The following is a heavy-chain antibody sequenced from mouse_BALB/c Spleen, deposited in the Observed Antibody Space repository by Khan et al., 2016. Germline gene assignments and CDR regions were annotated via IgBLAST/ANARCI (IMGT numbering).Heavy chain of an antibody. CDR1: GFSLTSYG. CDR2: IWAGGST. Sequence: QVQLKESGPGLVAPSQSLSITCTVSGFSLTSYGVHWVRQPPGKGLEWLGVIWAGGSTNYNSALMSRLSISKDNSKSQVFLKMNSLQTDDTAMYXCSRDGRQLGLRTWFAYWGHGTLVTVSA. D-gene: IGHD3-2*01. J-gene: IGHJ3*01. CDR3: SRDGRQLGLRTWFAY. V-gene: IGHV2-9*02.